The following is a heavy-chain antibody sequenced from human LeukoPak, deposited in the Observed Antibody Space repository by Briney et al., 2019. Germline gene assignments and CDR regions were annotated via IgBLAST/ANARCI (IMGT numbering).Heavy chain of an antibody. J-gene: IGHJ4*02. D-gene: IGHD1-26*01. CDR3: AREGWELHFDY. Sequence: SETLSLTCTVSGGSISTSNYYWGWIRQPPGKGLEWIGNIFYSGSTYYSPSLRSRVTISLDTSKNQFSLKLSSVTAADTAVYYCAREGWELHFDYWGQGTLVTVSS. V-gene: IGHV4-39*07. CDR1: GGSISTSNYY. CDR2: IFYSGST.